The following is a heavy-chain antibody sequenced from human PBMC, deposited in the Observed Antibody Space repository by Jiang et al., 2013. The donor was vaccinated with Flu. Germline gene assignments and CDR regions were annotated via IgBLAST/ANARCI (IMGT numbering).Heavy chain of an antibody. CDR2: LGSAEDS. V-gene: IGHV3-13*01. Sequence: VQLVESGGGLVQPGGSLRLSCAASGFTFSSYAMSWVRQTTGKGLEWVSTLGSAEDSFYADSVKGRFTISREGTKNSLYLQMNSLRTGDTAVYYCARGDSSGSPAYGMDVWGKGTTVTVSS. CDR1: GFTFSSYA. D-gene: IGHD6-19*01. J-gene: IGHJ6*04. CDR3: ARGDSSGSPAYGMDV.